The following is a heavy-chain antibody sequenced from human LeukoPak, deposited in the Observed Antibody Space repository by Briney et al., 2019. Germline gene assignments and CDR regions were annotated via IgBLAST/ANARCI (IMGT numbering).Heavy chain of an antibody. V-gene: IGHV3-66*01. J-gene: IGHJ4*02. CDR2: IFAGGST. D-gene: IGHD6-6*01. Sequence: GGSLRLSCAASGFSVSHNYMSWVRQAPGKGLEWVSLIFAGGSTYYADSVEGRFTISRDNSKNTVFLQMNGLRAEDTAVYCCARSKAARSPPDSWGRGSLVTVSS. CDR3: ARSKAARSPPDS. CDR1: GFSVSHNY.